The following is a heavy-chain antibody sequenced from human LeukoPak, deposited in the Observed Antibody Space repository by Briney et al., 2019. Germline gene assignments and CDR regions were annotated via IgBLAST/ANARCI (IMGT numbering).Heavy chain of an antibody. CDR3: ARDADWGYDAFDI. Sequence: PSETLSLTCSVSGVSISSSSYYWGWIRQPPGKGPEWIGSMFYSGSTYYNPSLKSRVTISADTSKNQFSLKLSSVTAADTAVYYCARDADWGYDAFDIWGQGTMVTVSS. J-gene: IGHJ3*02. CDR2: MFYSGST. CDR1: GVSISSSSYY. V-gene: IGHV4-39*02. D-gene: IGHD7-27*01.